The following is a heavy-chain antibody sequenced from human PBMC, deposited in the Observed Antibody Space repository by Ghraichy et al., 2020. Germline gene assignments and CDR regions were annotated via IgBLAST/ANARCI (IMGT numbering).Heavy chain of an antibody. Sequence: GGSLRLSCAASGFTFSSYSMNWVRQAPGKGLEWVSYISSFSSTIYYADSVKGRFTISRDNAKNSLYLQMNSLSAEDTAVYYCARGIRRAVAGSTYYYGLDVWGQGTTVTVSS. V-gene: IGHV3-48*01. CDR1: GFTFSSYS. D-gene: IGHD6-19*01. CDR2: ISSFSSTI. J-gene: IGHJ6*02. CDR3: ARGIRRAVAGSTYYYGLDV.